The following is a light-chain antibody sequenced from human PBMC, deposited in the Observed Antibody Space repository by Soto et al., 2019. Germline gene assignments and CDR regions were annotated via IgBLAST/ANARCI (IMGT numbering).Light chain of an antibody. V-gene: IGLV2-14*01. CDR3: SSYTSSSTFYV. J-gene: IGLJ1*01. Sequence: QSALTQPASVSGSPGQSITISCTGTSSDGGGYNYVSWYQQHPGKAPKLRIYGVSNRPSGVSNRFSGCKSGNTASLTISGLQAEDEADYYCSSYTSSSTFYVFGTGTKVTV. CDR2: GVS. CDR1: SSDGGGYNY.